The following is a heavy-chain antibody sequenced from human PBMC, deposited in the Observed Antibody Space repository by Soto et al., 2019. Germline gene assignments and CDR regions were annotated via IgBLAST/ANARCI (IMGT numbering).Heavy chain of an antibody. V-gene: IGHV3-30-3*01. CDR2: ISYDGSNK. D-gene: IGHD2-2*01. Sequence: QVQLVESGGGVVQPGRSLRLSCAASGFTFSSYAMHWVRQAPGKGLEWVAVISYDGSNKYYADSVKGPFTISRGKSKNTLYLQMNSLRAEDTGVYYCAREAGGRSCSSTSCPGWFDPWGQGTLVTVSS. CDR1: GFTFSSYA. J-gene: IGHJ5*02. CDR3: AREAGGRSCSSTSCPGWFDP.